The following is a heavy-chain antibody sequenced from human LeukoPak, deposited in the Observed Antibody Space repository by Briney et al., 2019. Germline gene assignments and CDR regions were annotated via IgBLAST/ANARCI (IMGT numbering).Heavy chain of an antibody. J-gene: IGHJ6*03. CDR3: AKKQQAGTGWNYMDV. V-gene: IGHV3-53*01. D-gene: IGHD1-1*01. Sequence: GSLRLSCAVSGFTVSSNYMSWVRQAPGKGLEWVSVIYSGGITYYADSVKGRFTISRDNSRNTVYLHMNSLRAEDTAVYHCAKKQQAGTGWNYMDVWGTGTTVTVSS. CDR2: IYSGGIT. CDR1: GFTVSSNY.